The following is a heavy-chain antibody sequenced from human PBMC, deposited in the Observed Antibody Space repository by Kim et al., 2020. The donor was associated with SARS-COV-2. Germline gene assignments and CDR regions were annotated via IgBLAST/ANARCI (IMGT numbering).Heavy chain of an antibody. V-gene: IGHV3-53*01. Sequence: NGGSTYYADSVKGRFTISRDNSKNTLYLQMNSLRAEDTAVYYCARDSSGYWGQGTLVTVSS. J-gene: IGHJ4*02. D-gene: IGHD6-6*01. CDR2: NGGST. CDR3: ARDSSGY.